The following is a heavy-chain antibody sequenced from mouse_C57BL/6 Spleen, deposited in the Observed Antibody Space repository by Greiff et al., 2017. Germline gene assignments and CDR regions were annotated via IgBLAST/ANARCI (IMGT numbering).Heavy chain of an antibody. CDR3: ARGDYGAY. Sequence: VKLMESGPELVKPGASVKLSCKASGYTFTSYDINWVKQRPGQGLEWIGWIYPRDGSTKYNEKFKGKATLTVDTSSSTAYMELHSLTSEDSAVYFCARGDYGAYWGQGTLVTVSA. D-gene: IGHD1-1*02. CDR1: GYTFTSYD. J-gene: IGHJ3*01. CDR2: IYPRDGST. V-gene: IGHV1-85*01.